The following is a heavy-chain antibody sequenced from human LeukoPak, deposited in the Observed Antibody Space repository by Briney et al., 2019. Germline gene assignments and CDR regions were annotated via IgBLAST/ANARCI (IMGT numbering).Heavy chain of an antibody. CDR3: AKDTAYYYDSSGYGSW. J-gene: IGHJ4*02. D-gene: IGHD3-22*01. CDR2: ISYDGSNE. V-gene: IGHV3-30*04. Sequence: QPGRSLRLSCAASGFTFSSYVMHWVRQAPGKGLEWVAIISYDGSNEYYADSVKGRFTISRDNSKNTLYLQMNSLRAEDTAVYYCAKDTAYYYDSSGYGSWWGQGTLVTVSS. CDR1: GFTFSSYV.